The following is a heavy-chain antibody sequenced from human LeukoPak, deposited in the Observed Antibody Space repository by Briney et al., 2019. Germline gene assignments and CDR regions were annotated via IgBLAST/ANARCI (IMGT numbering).Heavy chain of an antibody. CDR1: GGSFSGYY. Sequence: SETLSLTCAVYGGSFSGYYWSWIRQPPGKGLEWIGEINHSGSTNYNPSLKSRVTISVDTSKNQFSLKLSSVTAADTAVYYCARGLLNYYYYMDVWGKGTTVTVSS. D-gene: IGHD2-15*01. J-gene: IGHJ6*03. CDR3: ARGLLNYYYYMDV. V-gene: IGHV4-34*01. CDR2: INHSGST.